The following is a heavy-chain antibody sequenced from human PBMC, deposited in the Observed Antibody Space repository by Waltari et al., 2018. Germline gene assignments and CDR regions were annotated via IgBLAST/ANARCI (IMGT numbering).Heavy chain of an antibody. J-gene: IGHJ4*02. Sequence: QVQLQESGPGLVKPSETLSLTCTVSGGSISSYYWSWIRQPPGKGLEWIGYIYYSGSTNYNPSRKSRVTISVDTSKNQFSLKLSSVTAADTAVYYCARAGYYDSSGYPNWGQGTLVTVSS. CDR2: IYYSGST. D-gene: IGHD3-22*01. CDR3: ARAGYYDSSGYPN. CDR1: GGSISSYY. V-gene: IGHV4-59*01.